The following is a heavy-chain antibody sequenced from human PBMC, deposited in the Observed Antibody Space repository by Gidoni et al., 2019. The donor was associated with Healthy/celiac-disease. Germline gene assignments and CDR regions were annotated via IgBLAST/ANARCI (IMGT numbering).Heavy chain of an antibody. V-gene: IGHV3-30-3*01. CDR2: ISYDGSNK. Sequence: QVQLVESGGGVVQPGRSLSLSCAASGFTFSSSAMHWVRQAPGKGLEWVAVISYDGSNKYYADSVKGRFTISRDNSKNTLYLQMNSLRAEDTAVYYCARDALNYYDSSGYNSPGYWGQGTLVTVSS. D-gene: IGHD3-22*01. CDR3: ARDALNYYDSSGYNSPGY. CDR1: GFTFSSSA. J-gene: IGHJ4*02.